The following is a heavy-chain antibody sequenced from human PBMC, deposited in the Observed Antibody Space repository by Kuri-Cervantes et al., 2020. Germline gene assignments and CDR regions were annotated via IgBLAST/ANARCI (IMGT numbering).Heavy chain of an antibody. Sequence: ASVKVSCKASGYTFTGYYMHWVRQAPGQGLEWMGWINPNSGGTNYAQKFQGWVTMTRDTSISTAYMELRSLRSDDTAVYYCARYRTGTPDYWGQGTLVTVSS. CDR3: ARYRTGTPDY. CDR1: GYTFTGYY. J-gene: IGHJ4*02. V-gene: IGHV1-2*04. D-gene: IGHD1-7*01. CDR2: INPNSGGT.